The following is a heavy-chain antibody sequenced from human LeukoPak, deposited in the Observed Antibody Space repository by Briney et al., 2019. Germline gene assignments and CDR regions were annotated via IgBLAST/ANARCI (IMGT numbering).Heavy chain of an antibody. Sequence: ASVKVSCKASGYTFTSYDINWVRQATGQGLEWMGWMNPNSGNTGYAQKFQGRVTMTRDTSTSTVYMELTSLRSEDTAVYYCARDGLYCTNGVCSSDIWGQGTLVTVSS. CDR2: MNPNSGNT. CDR3: ARDGLYCTNGVCSSDI. D-gene: IGHD2-8*01. CDR1: GYTFTSYD. J-gene: IGHJ3*02. V-gene: IGHV1-8*01.